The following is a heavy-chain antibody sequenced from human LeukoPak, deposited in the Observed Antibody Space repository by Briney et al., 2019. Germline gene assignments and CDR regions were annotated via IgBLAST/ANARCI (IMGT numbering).Heavy chain of an antibody. J-gene: IGHJ6*02. Sequence: PGGSLRLSCAASGFSFSSYAMSWVRQAPGKGLEWVSDICGNICGRIGSTDYADSVKGRFTISRDNSKKTVYLQMNSLRAEDTAVYYCAKDWLWEQPIYGMNVWGQGTTVTVSS. CDR2: ICGNICGRIGST. CDR1: GFSFSSYA. V-gene: IGHV3-23*01. D-gene: IGHD1-26*01. CDR3: AKDWLWEQPIYGMNV.